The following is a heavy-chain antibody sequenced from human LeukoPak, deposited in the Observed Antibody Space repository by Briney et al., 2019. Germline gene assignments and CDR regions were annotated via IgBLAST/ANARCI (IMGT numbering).Heavy chain of an antibody. CDR2: IKEDGSEK. V-gene: IGHV3-7*03. D-gene: IGHD2/OR15-2a*01. CDR3: ARRGSTDY. CDR1: GFTFSGYW. Sequence: GGSLRLSCAASGFTFSGYWMTWVRQAPGKGMEWVANIKEDGSEKYYADFVKGRFTISRDNAKISLAVQMNSLSAEDTAVYYCARRGSTDYWGQGTLATVSS. J-gene: IGHJ4*02.